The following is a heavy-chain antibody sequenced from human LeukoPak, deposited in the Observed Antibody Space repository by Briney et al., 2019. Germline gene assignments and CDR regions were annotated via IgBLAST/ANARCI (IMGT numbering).Heavy chain of an antibody. Sequence: SVKVSCKASGYTFTSYAISWVRQAPGQGLEWMGGIIPIFGTANYAQKFQGRVTITADESTSTAYMELSSLRSEDTAVYYCALAYCSSTSCSQVGWFDPWGQGTLVTVSS. V-gene: IGHV1-69*13. J-gene: IGHJ5*02. D-gene: IGHD2-2*01. CDR3: ALAYCSSTSCSQVGWFDP. CDR2: IIPIFGTA. CDR1: GYTFTSYA.